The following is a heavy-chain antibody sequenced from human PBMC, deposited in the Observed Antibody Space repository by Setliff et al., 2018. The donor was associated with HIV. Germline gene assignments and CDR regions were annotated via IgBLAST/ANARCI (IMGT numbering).Heavy chain of an antibody. V-gene: IGHV1-69*10. CDR3: ARGARDMIVVIGGDAFDI. Sequence: ASVKVSCKASGGTFSSYAISWVRQAPGQGLRWMGGIIPIVGIANYVQKFQGRVTITADKSTSTVYMEFSSLRSEDTAVYYCARGARDMIVVIGGDAFDIWGQGTMVTVSS. CDR1: GGTFSSYA. D-gene: IGHD3-22*01. J-gene: IGHJ3*02. CDR2: IIPIVGIA.